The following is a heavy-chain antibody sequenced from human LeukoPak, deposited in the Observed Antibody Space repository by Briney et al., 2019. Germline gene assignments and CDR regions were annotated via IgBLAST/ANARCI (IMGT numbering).Heavy chain of an antibody. Sequence: ASVKVSCKASGYTFTGYYMHWVRPAPGQGLEWMGWINPNSGGTNYAQKFQGRVTMTRDTSISTAYMELSRLRSDDTAVYYCAREGVGCSSTSCFPRLFQHWGQGTLVTVSS. CDR2: INPNSGGT. CDR3: AREGVGCSSTSCFPRLFQH. J-gene: IGHJ1*01. CDR1: GYTFTGYY. V-gene: IGHV1-2*02. D-gene: IGHD2-2*01.